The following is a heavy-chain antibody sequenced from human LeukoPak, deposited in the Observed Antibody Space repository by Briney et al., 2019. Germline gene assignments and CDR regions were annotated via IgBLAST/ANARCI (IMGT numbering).Heavy chain of an antibody. CDR2: IYYSGST. CDR3: ARDEPKDYVWGGYRYNYFDP. CDR1: GGCISSYY. J-gene: IGHJ5*02. D-gene: IGHD3-16*02. V-gene: IGHV4-39*07. Sequence: SETLSLTCTVSGGCISSYYWGWIRQPPGKGLECIGSIYYSGSTHYSPSLKSRVTISLDTSKNQFSLKLSSVTAADTAVYYCARDEPKDYVWGGYRYNYFDPWGQGTLVTVSS.